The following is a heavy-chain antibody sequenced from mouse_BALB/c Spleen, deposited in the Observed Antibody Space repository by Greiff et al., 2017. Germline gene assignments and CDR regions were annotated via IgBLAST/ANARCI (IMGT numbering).Heavy chain of an antibody. J-gene: IGHJ4*01. Sequence: DVHLVESGGGLVQPGGSRKLSCAASGFTFSSFGMHWVRQAPEKGLEWVAYISSGSSTIYYADTVKGRFTISRDNPKNTLFLQMTSLRSEDTAMYYCARGIYSYAMDYWGQGTLVTVSS. CDR1: GFTFSSFG. CDR2: ISSGSSTI. CDR3: ARGIYSYAMDY. V-gene: IGHV5-17*02.